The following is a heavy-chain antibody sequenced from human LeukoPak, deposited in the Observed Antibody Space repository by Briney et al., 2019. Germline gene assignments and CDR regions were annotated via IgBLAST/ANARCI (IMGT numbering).Heavy chain of an antibody. CDR3: ARVGDGSGATHDY. V-gene: IGHV3-74*01. Sequence: GGSLRLSCAASGFTFSSYWMHWVRHAPGKGLVWVSRINSDGSSTSYADSVKGRFTISRDNAKNTLYLQMNSLRAEDTAVYYCARVGDGSGATHDYWGQGTLVTVSS. CDR1: GFTFSSYW. J-gene: IGHJ4*02. D-gene: IGHD5-24*01. CDR2: INSDGSST.